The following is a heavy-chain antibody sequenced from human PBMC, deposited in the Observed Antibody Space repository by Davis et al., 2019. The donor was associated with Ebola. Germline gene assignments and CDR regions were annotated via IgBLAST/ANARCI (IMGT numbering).Heavy chain of an antibody. CDR3: ARDAKESHYGMDV. J-gene: IGHJ6*02. Sequence: ASVPVSCQASGSTSTSDGMSCVREAPGQGREWLGWIRAYNGNIKSAQKFQGRVTMTTDTSTTTAYMELRSLRSDDTAVYYCARDAKESHYGMDVWGQGPTVTVSS. CDR2: IRAYNGNI. CDR1: GSTSTSDG. V-gene: IGHV1-18*01.